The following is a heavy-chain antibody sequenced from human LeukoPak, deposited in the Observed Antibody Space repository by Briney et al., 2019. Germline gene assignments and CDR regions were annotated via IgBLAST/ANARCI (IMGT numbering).Heavy chain of an antibody. CDR1: GGSISSGGYY. CDR2: IYFSGST. V-gene: IGHV4-31*03. J-gene: IGHJ4*02. CDR3: ASGGGSSGPGIYFDY. D-gene: IGHD3-22*01. Sequence: SQTLSLTCTVSGGSISSGGYYWSWIRQHPGKGLEWIGYIYFSGSTYYNPSLKSRVTISVDTSKNQFSLKLSSVTAADTAVYYCASGGGSSGPGIYFDYWGQGTLVTVSS.